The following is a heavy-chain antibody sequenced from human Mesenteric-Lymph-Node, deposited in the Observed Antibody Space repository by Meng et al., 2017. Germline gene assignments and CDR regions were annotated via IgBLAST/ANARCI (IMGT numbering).Heavy chain of an antibody. V-gene: IGHV3-30*01. CDR1: GFTFSSYA. CDR3: ARDTQPTDGYPPPYDYNGMDV. CDR2: ISDDGSNK. D-gene: IGHD5-24*01. Sequence: GESLKLSCAASGFTFSSYAMHWVRQAPGKGLEWVAVISDDGSNKYYADSVKGRFTISRDNSKNTLYLQMNSLRAEDTAVYYCARDTQPTDGYPPPYDYNGMDVWGQGTTVTVSS. J-gene: IGHJ6*02.